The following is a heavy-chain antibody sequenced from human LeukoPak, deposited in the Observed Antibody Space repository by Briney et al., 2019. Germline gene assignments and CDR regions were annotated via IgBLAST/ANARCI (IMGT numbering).Heavy chain of an antibody. J-gene: IGHJ3*02. V-gene: IGHV4-34*01. Sequence: SETLSLTCAVYGGSITGYYWSWIRQTPGRGLEWVGEIHYTGATSYNPSLKSRATISVDTSKNQFSLKLSSVTAADTAVYYCASGAVGSTYAFDIWGQGTMVTVSS. CDR3: ASGAVGSTYAFDI. CDR1: GGSITGYY. D-gene: IGHD2-2*01. CDR2: IHYTGAT.